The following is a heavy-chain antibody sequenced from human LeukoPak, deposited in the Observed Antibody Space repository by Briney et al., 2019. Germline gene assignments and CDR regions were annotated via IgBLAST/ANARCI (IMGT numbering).Heavy chain of an antibody. CDR1: GGSISSGGYY. CDR2: IYYSGST. CDR3: ARTLRFLEEDYMDV. J-gene: IGHJ6*03. Sequence: SETLSLTCTVSGGSISSGGYYWSWLRQHPGKGLEWIGYIYYSGSTYYNPSLKSRVTISVDTSKNQFSLKLSSVTAADTAVYYCARTLRFLEEDYMDVWGKGTTVTVSS. D-gene: IGHD3-3*01. V-gene: IGHV4-31*03.